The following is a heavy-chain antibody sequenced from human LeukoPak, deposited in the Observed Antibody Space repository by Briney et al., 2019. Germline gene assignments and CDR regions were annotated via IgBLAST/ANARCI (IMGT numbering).Heavy chain of an antibody. CDR2: ITGSGGST. D-gene: IGHD6-19*01. CDR3: ARGYSSGPLSY. V-gene: IGHV3-23*01. J-gene: IGHJ4*02. Sequence: GGSLRLSCAASGFTFSSYSMNWVRQAPGKGLEWVSGITGSGGSTYYADSVKGRFSISRDNSNNTLYLQMNGLRAEDTAVYYCARGYSSGPLSYWGQGTLVTVSS. CDR1: GFTFSSYS.